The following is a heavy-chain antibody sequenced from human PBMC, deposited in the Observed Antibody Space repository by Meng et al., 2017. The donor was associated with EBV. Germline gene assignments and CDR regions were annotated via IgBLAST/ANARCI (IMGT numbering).Heavy chain of an antibody. CDR1: GCALSTSGVG. CDR2: IYWDDDK. Sequence: QVTLKESCPTQVKPTQNLTLTCNFSGCALSTSGVGVGWIRQPPGKALEWLALIYWDDDKRYSPSLKSRLTITKDTSKNQVVLTMTNMDPVDAATYYCAHIIAARSFDYWGQGTLVTVSS. J-gene: IGHJ4*02. CDR3: AHIIAARSFDY. V-gene: IGHV2-5*02. D-gene: IGHD6-6*01.